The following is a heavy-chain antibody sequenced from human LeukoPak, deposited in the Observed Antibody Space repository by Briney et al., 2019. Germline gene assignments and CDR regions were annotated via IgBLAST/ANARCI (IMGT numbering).Heavy chain of an antibody. CDR2: INHSGST. V-gene: IGHV4-34*01. J-gene: IGHJ5*02. CDR3: ARKIWSGSVRQKINWFDP. D-gene: IGHD3-3*01. Sequence: PSETLSLTCAVYGGSFSGYYWCWIRQPPGKGLEWIGEINHSGSTNYNPSLKSRVTISVDTSKNQFSLKLSSVTAADTAVYYCARKIWSGSVRQKINWFDPWGQGTLVTVSS. CDR1: GGSFSGYY.